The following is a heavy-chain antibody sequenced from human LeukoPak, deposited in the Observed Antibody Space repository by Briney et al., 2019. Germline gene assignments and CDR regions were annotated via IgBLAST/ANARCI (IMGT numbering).Heavy chain of an antibody. D-gene: IGHD2-2*01. J-gene: IGHJ3*02. Sequence: PSETLSLTCTVSGGSISSSYWSWIRQPPGKGLEWIGTIFYSGITYYNPSLMSRVTVSVDTSKNQFSLKLTSVTAADTAVYYCARHPLCSSTTCYARDSFDIWGHGTIVTVSS. CDR3: ARHPLCSSTTCYARDSFDI. CDR1: GGSISSSY. V-gene: IGHV4-59*04. CDR2: IFYSGIT.